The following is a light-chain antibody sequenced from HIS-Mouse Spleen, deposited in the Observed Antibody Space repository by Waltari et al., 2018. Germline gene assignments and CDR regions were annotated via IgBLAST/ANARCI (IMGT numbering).Light chain of an antibody. V-gene: IGLV2-14*01. J-gene: IGLJ3*02. CDR2: EVS. CDR1: SSHVGGYNF. CDR3: SSYTSSSTWV. Sequence: QSALTQPASVSGSPGQSINISCPGTSSHVGGYNFVPWYQQHPGKPPKLMIYEVSNRPSGVSNRFSGSKSGNTASLTISGLQAEDEADYYCSSYTSSSTWVFGGGTKLTVL.